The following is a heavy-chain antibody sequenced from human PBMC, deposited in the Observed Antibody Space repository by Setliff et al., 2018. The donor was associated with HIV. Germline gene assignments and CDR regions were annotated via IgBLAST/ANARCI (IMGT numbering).Heavy chain of an antibody. CDR1: GFTFSNAW. V-gene: IGHV3-7*03. Sequence: GGSLRLSCAASGFTFSNAWMSWVRQAPGKGLEWVANIKQDGSEKYYVDSVKGRFTISRDNSKKTLYLQMSSLRVEDTAVYYCAKGRLRENHDWGQGTLVTVSS. D-gene: IGHD4-17*01. J-gene: IGHJ4*02. CDR3: AKGRLRENHD. CDR2: IKQDGSEK.